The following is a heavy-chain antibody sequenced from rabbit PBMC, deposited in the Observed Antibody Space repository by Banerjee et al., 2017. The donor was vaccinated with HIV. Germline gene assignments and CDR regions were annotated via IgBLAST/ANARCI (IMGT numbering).Heavy chain of an antibody. J-gene: IGHJ4*01. CDR2: IYVGSSGST. CDR1: GFSFSSSYY. Sequence: QSLEESGGDLVKPGASLTLTCTAPGFSFSSSYYMCWVRQAPGKGLEWIACIYVGSSGSTYYASWAKGRFTISKTSSTTVTLQMTSLTAADTATYFCARADSSYSRGFNLWGPGTLVTVS. V-gene: IGHV1S40*01. D-gene: IGHD8-1*01. CDR3: ARADSSYSRGFNL.